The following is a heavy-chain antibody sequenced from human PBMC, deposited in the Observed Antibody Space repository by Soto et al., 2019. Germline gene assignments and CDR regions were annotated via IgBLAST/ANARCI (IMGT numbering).Heavy chain of an antibody. V-gene: IGHV3-30*18. Sequence: HPGGSLRLSCAASGFTFSSYGMHWVRQAPGKGLEWVAVISYDGSNKYYADSVKGRFTISRDNSKNTLYLQMNSLRAEDTAVYYCAKSTHPGWRQPYNWFDPWGQGTLVTVSS. CDR2: ISYDGSNK. CDR1: GFTFSSYG. J-gene: IGHJ5*02. D-gene: IGHD6-19*01. CDR3: AKSTHPGWRQPYNWFDP.